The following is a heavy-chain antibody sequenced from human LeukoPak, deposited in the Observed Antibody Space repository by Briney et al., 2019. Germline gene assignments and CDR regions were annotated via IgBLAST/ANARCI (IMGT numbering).Heavy chain of an antibody. CDR1: GYTFTSYD. D-gene: IGHD5-12*01. CDR3: ARGLLRPTGWLTPPYYYYYMDV. CDR2: MNPNSGNT. J-gene: IGHJ6*03. Sequence: ASVKVSCKAPGYTFTSYDINWVRQATGQGLEWMGWMNPNSGNTGYAQKFQGRVTMTRNTSISTAYMELSSLRSEDTAVYYCARGLLRPTGWLTPPYYYYYMDVWGKGTTVTVSS. V-gene: IGHV1-8*01.